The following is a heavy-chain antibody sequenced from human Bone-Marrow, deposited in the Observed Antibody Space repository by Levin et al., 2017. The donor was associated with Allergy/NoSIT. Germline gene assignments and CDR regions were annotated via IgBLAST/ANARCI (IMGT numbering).Heavy chain of an antibody. CDR1: GYSFSRYW. V-gene: IGHV5-51*01. CDR3: ARLVYVCSDPSCDTYYYYGMDV. CDR2: IYPGDSDT. D-gene: IGHD2-15*01. Sequence: PGGSLRLSCKASGYSFSRYWIAWVRQMPGKGLEWMGVIYPGDSDTRYSPSFQGQVTMSVDKSSNTTYLQWSSLKASDTATYSCARLVYVCSDPSCDTYYYYGMDVWGQGTTVTVSS. J-gene: IGHJ6*02.